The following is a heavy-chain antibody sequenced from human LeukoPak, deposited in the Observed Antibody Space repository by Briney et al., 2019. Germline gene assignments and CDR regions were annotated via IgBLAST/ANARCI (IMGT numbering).Heavy chain of an antibody. J-gene: IGHJ6*02. CDR3: ARVIGGSSSWYSLKIMDV. Sequence: GASVKVSCKASGYTFTSYGISWVRQAPGQGLEGMGWISAYNGNTNYAQKLQGRVTMTTDTSTSTAYMELRSLRSDDTAVYYCARVIGGSSSWYSLKIMDVWGQGTTVTVSS. D-gene: IGHD6-13*01. V-gene: IGHV1-18*01. CDR2: ISAYNGNT. CDR1: GYTFTSYG.